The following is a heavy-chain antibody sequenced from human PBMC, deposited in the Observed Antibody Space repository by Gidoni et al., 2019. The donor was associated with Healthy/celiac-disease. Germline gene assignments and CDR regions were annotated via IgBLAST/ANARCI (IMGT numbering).Heavy chain of an antibody. V-gene: IGHV3-7*03. Sequence: EVQLVEYGGGLVQPGGSLILCCAACGFPFSSYWMSWGRQAPGEGLEWVAYIKKDGSEKYYVDSVKGRYTISRDNAKNSLYLQMNSLRAEDTAVYYCARVGLRELIDYWGQGTLVTVSS. CDR2: IKKDGSEK. CDR3: ARVGLRELIDY. D-gene: IGHD1-26*01. CDR1: GFPFSSYW. J-gene: IGHJ4*02.